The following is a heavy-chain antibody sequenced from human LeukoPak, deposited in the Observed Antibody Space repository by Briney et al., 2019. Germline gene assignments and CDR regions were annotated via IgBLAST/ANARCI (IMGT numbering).Heavy chain of an antibody. CDR2: MNPNSGNT. CDR1: GYTFTSCD. J-gene: IGHJ4*02. D-gene: IGHD6-19*01. Sequence: VASVKVSCKASGYTFTSCDINWVRQATGQGLEWMGWMNPNSGNTGYGQSFQGRITMTRDISIGTAYMELSRLRSDDTAVYYCARDLGHRSGWHFDYWGQGTLVTVSS. V-gene: IGHV1-8*01. CDR3: ARDLGHRSGWHFDY.